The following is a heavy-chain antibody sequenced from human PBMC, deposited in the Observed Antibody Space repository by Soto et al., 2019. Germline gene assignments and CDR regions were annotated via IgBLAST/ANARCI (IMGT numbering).Heavy chain of an antibody. V-gene: IGHV3-23*01. CDR1: GFTFSNSA. CDR2: ISVSGSTT. D-gene: IGHD3-3*01. Sequence: GSLRLSCAASGFTFSNSAMSWVRQAPGRGLEWVSSISVSGSTTYSAGSVKGRFTISRDNSKNTLYLQLNSLRVEDTAVYYCAKGEEWMIHTAEYFQHWGQGTLVTVSS. J-gene: IGHJ1*01. CDR3: AKGEEWMIHTAEYFQH.